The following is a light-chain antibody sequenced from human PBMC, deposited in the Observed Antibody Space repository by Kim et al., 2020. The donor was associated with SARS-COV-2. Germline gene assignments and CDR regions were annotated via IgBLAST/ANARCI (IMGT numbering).Light chain of an antibody. Sequence: NFMLTQPHSVSESPGKTITISCTRSRGSIGSNYVQWYQQRPGSSPTTVIYDDDKKHSGVPSRFSASVDSSSNSASLTISGLETEDEGDYYCQSYAYATHVVIFGGGTQLTVL. CDR3: QSYAYATHVVI. CDR2: DDD. CDR1: RGSIGSNY. V-gene: IGLV6-57*01. J-gene: IGLJ2*01.